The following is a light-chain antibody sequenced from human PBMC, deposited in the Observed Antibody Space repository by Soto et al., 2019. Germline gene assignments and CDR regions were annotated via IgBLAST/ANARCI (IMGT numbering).Light chain of an antibody. V-gene: IGLV2-14*03. Sequence: QSVLTLPASVSGSPGQSITISCTGTSSDVGGYNYVSWYQHHPGKAPKLMIYDVSNRPSGVSNRFSGSKSGNTASLTISRLQAEDEADYYCSSYTSISTLGVFGGGTKVTVL. CDR1: SSDVGGYNY. J-gene: IGLJ2*01. CDR2: DVS. CDR3: SSYTSISTLGV.